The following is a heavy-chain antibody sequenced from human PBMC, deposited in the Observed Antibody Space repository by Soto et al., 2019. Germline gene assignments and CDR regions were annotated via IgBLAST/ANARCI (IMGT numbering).Heavy chain of an antibody. CDR3: AREGRNYYGSGSYYNVRYFDY. Sequence: GGSLRLSCSASCFPFIIYIINCVRQAPGKGLEWVSYISSSSSTIYYADSVKGRFTISRDNAKNSLYLQMNSLRAEDTAVYYCAREGRNYYGSGSYYNVRYFDYWGQGTLVTVSS. CDR2: ISSSSSTI. V-gene: IGHV3-48*01. D-gene: IGHD3-10*01. CDR1: CFPFIIYI. J-gene: IGHJ4*02.